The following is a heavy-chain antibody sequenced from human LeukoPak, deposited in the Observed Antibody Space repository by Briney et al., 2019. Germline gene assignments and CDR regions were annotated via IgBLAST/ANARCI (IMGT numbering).Heavy chain of an antibody. V-gene: IGHV3-53*01. CDR3: ARADDSSGYPGFY. CDR2: IYSGGST. D-gene: IGHD3-22*01. CDR1: GFTVSSNY. Sequence: GGSLRLSCAASGFTVSSNYMSWVRQAPGKGLEWVSVIYSGGSTYYADSVKGRFTISRDNSKNTLYLQMNSLRAEDTAVYYCARADDSSGYPGFYWGQGTLVTVSS. J-gene: IGHJ4*02.